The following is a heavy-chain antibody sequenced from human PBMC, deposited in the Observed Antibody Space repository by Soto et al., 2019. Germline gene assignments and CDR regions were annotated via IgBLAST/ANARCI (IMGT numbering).Heavy chain of an antibody. Sequence: EVQLLESGGDLVQPGGSLRLSCAASGFIFSNYAMTWVRQAPGKGPEWASTFTSGGSTYYRDTVKGRFTISRDNSTNTLYLQMNSLRAEDTAVYYCARTDKYNSQSSGWTNRFDYWGQGTLVTVSS. CDR2: FTSGGST. V-gene: IGHV3-23*01. CDR3: ARTDKYNSQSSGWTNRFDY. J-gene: IGHJ4*02. D-gene: IGHD6-19*01. CDR1: GFIFSNYA.